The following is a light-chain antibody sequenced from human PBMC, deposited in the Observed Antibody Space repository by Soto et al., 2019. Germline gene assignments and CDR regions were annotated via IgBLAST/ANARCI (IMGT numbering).Light chain of an antibody. CDR2: DAS. CDR1: QSINNW. CDR3: RQYASYSPT. V-gene: IGKV1-5*01. Sequence: IQMTQSPSTLSASVRDRVAITCRASQSINNWLAWYQLKPGKAPKLRIYDASTLESGVPSRFSGSGSGTAFTLTISSLQTDHFATYDCRQYASYSPTFAQGTKVDIK. J-gene: IGKJ1*01.